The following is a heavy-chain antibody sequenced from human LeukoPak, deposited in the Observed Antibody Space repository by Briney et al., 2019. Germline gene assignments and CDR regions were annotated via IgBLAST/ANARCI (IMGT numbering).Heavy chain of an antibody. CDR1: GESFSGYY. J-gene: IGHJ4*02. Sequence: SETLSLTCAVYGESFSGYYWSWIRQPPGKGLEWIGEINHSGSTNYNPSLKSRVTISVDTSKNQFSLKLSSVTAADTAVYYCARRACGGVIVGKPFDYWGQGTLVTVSS. V-gene: IGHV4-34*01. CDR3: ARRACGGVIVGKPFDY. D-gene: IGHD3-16*02. CDR2: INHSGST.